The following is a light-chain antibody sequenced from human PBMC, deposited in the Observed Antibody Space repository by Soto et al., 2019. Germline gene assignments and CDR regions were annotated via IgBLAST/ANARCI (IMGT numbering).Light chain of an antibody. V-gene: IGKV3-11*01. J-gene: IGKJ1*01. CDR1: QSVSTH. CDR2: DAS. CDR3: QQRSNWPRT. Sequence: EIVLTQSPATLSLSPGERATLSCRASQSVSTHLVWYQQKPGQAPRLLIYDASNRATGIPARFSGSGSGTDFTLTISSLGPEDFAVYYCQQRSNWPRTFGQGTKVEIK.